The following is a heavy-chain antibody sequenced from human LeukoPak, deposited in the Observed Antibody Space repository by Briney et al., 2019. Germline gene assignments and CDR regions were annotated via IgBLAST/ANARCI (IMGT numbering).Heavy chain of an antibody. CDR2: MNPNSGNT. J-gene: IGHJ6*02. CDR1: GYTFTSYD. CDR3: ARAESSSRYYYYGMGV. Sequence: ASVKVSCKASGYTFTSYDINWVRQATGQGLEWMGWMNPNSGNTGYAQKFQGRVTMTRNTSISTAYMELSSLRSEDTAVYYCARAESSSRYYYYGMGVWGQGTTVTVSS. V-gene: IGHV1-8*01. D-gene: IGHD6-6*01.